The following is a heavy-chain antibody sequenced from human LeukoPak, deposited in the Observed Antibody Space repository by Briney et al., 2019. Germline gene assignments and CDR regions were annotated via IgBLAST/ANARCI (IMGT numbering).Heavy chain of an antibody. V-gene: IGHV1-18*01. CDR2: ISAYNGNT. Sequence: APVKVSCKASGYTFTSYGISWVRQAPGQGLEWMGWISAYNGNTNYAQKLQGRVTMTTDTSTSTAYMELRSLRSDDTAVYYCARQYYYDSSGLGYDYWGQGTLVTVSS. D-gene: IGHD3-22*01. CDR3: ARQYYYDSSGLGYDY. CDR1: GYTFTSYG. J-gene: IGHJ4*02.